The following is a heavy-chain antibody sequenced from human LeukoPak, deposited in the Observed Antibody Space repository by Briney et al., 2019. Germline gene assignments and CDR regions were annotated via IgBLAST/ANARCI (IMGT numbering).Heavy chain of an antibody. V-gene: IGHV4-34*01. Sequence: SETLSLTCTVSGGSISSYYWSWIRQPPGKGLEWIGEINHSGSTNYNPSLKSRVTISVDTSKNQFSLKLSSVTAADTAVYYCARVPGIAVAGTVWFDPWGQGTLVTVSS. CDR1: GGSISSYY. D-gene: IGHD6-19*01. J-gene: IGHJ5*02. CDR3: ARVPGIAVAGTVWFDP. CDR2: INHSGST.